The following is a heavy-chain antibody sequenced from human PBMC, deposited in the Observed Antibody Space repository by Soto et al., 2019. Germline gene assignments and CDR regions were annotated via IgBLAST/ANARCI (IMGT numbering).Heavy chain of an antibody. CDR2: IYPGDSDT. Sequence: PGESLKISCKGSGYSFTSYWIGWVRQMPGKGLEWMGIIYPGDSDTNYNPSLKSRVTISVDTSKNQFSLKLSSVTAADTAVYYCARASIVYYYGMDVWGQGTTVTVSS. J-gene: IGHJ6*02. CDR1: GYSFTSYW. CDR3: ARASIVYYYGMDV. D-gene: IGHD3-16*02. V-gene: IGHV5-51*01.